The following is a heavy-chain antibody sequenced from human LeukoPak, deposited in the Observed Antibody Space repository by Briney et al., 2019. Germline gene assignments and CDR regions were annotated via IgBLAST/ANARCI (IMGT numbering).Heavy chain of an antibody. CDR2: IYYSGST. CDR1: GGSISSYY. Sequence: SETLSLTCTVSGGSISSYYWSWIRQPPGKGLEWIGYIYYSGSTNYNPSLKSRVTISVDTSKNQFSLKLSSVTAADTAVYYCARSNTTHYDFWSGYYIDAFDIWGQGTMVTVSS. J-gene: IGHJ3*02. CDR3: ARSNTTHYDFWSGYYIDAFDI. D-gene: IGHD3-3*01. V-gene: IGHV4-59*01.